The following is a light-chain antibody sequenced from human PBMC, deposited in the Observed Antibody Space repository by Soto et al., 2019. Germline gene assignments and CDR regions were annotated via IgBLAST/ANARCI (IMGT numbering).Light chain of an antibody. Sequence: SYELTQPPSVSVAPGQTARITCGGNNIGSKSVHWYQQKPGQAPVLVVYDDTDRPSGIPEGFSGSNSENTATLTITRVEAGDEADYYCQVWDTNTDHWVFGGGTKLTVL. J-gene: IGLJ3*02. CDR2: DDT. CDR1: NIGSKS. V-gene: IGLV3-21*02. CDR3: QVWDTNTDHWV.